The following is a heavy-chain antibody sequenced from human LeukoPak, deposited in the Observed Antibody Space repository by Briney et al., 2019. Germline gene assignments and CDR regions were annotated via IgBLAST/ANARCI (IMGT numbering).Heavy chain of an antibody. D-gene: IGHD2-2*01. Sequence: GESLKISCKGSGYSFTTYWIGWVRQMPGKGLEWMGIIYPGDSDTRYSPSFQGQGTISADKSISTAYLQWSSLKGSDTAMYYCARTSTWLVYHYGLDVWGQGTTVTVSS. CDR3: ARTSTWLVYHYGLDV. CDR1: GYSFTTYW. CDR2: IYPGDSDT. V-gene: IGHV5-51*01. J-gene: IGHJ6*02.